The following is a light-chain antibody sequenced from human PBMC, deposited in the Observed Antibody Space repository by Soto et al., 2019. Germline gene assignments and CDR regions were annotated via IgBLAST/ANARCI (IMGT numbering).Light chain of an antibody. CDR2: LGS. CDR3: MQALQSPIP. Sequence: VMTQSPLSLPVTPVEPSSISFNSSHILLHSNRYKYLDCYLQKPWQSPQLLIYLGSNRAPGVPGRFSGSASGTDFTLKISRVEAEDVGVYYCMQALQSPIPFGQGTRLEI. J-gene: IGKJ5*01. CDR1: HILLHSNRYKY. V-gene: IGKV2-28*01.